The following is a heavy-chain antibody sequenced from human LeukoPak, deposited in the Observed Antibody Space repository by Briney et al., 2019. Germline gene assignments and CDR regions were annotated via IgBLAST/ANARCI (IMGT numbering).Heavy chain of an antibody. CDR1: GGSFGGYY. CDR3: ARGRDGHGPVYFDY. CDR2: INHSGST. D-gene: IGHD5-24*01. J-gene: IGHJ4*02. V-gene: IGHV4-34*01. Sequence: SSETLSLTCAVYGGSFGGYYWSWIRQPPGKGLEWIGEINHSGSTNYNPSLKSRVTISVDTSKNQFSLKLSSVTAADTAVYYCARGRDGHGPVYFDYWGQGTLVTVSS.